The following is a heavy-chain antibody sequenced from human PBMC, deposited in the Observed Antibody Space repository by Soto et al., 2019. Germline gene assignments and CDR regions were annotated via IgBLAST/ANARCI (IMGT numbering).Heavy chain of an antibody. CDR1: GDTFNSYV. D-gene: IGHD3-16*01. Sequence: QVQLVQSGAEVKRPGSSVKVSCESSGDTFNSYVISWVRQAPGQGLEWMGGIIPIIGVTHYAQKFQGRVTISALSSTGAAYVGMPNLGFEDTAHYYCARESLGAKGADHWGQGSLVTVSS. V-gene: IGHV1-69*17. CDR3: ARESLGAKGADH. J-gene: IGHJ4*02. CDR2: IIPIIGVT.